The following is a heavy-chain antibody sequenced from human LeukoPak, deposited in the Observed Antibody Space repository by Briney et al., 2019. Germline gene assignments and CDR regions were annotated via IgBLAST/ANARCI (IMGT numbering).Heavy chain of an antibody. CDR2: ISGSGVRT. Sequence: GGSLRLSCSASGFTFSSYAMSWVRQAPGEGLEWVSLISGSGVRTYYADSVKGRFTISRDSSKNTLYLQMNSLRAEDTAVYYCAKGSEALASTARYYYFYMDVWGKGTTVTVSS. CDR1: GFTFSSYA. V-gene: IGHV3-23*01. CDR3: AKGSEALASTARYYYFYMDV. J-gene: IGHJ6*03. D-gene: IGHD4-17*01.